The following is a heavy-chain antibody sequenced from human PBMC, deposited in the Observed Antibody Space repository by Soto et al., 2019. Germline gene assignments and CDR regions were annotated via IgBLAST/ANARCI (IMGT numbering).Heavy chain of an antibody. J-gene: IGHJ6*02. V-gene: IGHV1-69*01. Sequence: QVQLVRSGAEVKKPGSLVKVSCKASGGTFSSYAISWVRQGPGQGLEWMGGIIPIFGTANYAQKFQGRVTITADESTSTAYMELSSLRSEDTAVYYCARDLGQADGMDVWGQGTTVTVSS. CDR3: ARDLGQADGMDV. D-gene: IGHD7-27*01. CDR2: IIPIFGTA. CDR1: GGTFSSYA.